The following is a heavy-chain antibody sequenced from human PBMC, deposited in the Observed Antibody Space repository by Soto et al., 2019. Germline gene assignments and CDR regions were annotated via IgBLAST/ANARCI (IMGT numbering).Heavy chain of an antibody. J-gene: IGHJ5*02. CDR2: IITYNGNT. CDR1: GYSFTTYG. CDR3: ARAPSPYSSSYWFDP. Sequence: ASVKVSCKASGYSFTTYGISWVRQAPGQGLEWMGWIITYNGNTKYAQKLQGRVTVTTDASTSTAYMELRSLGSEDTAVYYCARAPSPYSSSYWFDPWGQGTLVTVSS. D-gene: IGHD6-6*01. V-gene: IGHV1-18*01.